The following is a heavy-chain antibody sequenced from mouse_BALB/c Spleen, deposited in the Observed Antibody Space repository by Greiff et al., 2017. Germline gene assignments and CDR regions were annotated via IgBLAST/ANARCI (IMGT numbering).Heavy chain of an antibody. D-gene: IGHD2-10*02. V-gene: IGHV2-2*02. CDR1: GFSLTSYG. Sequence: VMLVESGPGLVQPSQSLSITCTVSGFSLTSYGVHWVRQSPGKGLEWLGVIWSGGSTDYNAAFISRLSISKDNSKSQVFFKMNSLQANDTAIYYCARGGYDYYAMDYWGQGTSVTVSS. CDR3: ARGGYDYYAMDY. CDR2: IWSGGST. J-gene: IGHJ4*01.